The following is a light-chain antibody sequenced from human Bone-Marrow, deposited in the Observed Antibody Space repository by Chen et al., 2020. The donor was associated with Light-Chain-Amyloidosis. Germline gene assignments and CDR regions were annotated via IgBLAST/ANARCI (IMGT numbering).Light chain of an antibody. CDR3: QQYDCGPPRT. CDR1: QSVLSSSNNKNY. J-gene: IGKJ1*01. Sequence: DIVMTQSPDSLAVSLGERATINCKSSQSVLSSSNNKNYLAWYQQKPGQPPKLLIYWASTRESGVRDRFSGSVSGTDFTLAISSLQAEDVAVYYCQQYDCGPPRTFGRWTKVEIK. V-gene: IGKV4-1*01. CDR2: WAS.